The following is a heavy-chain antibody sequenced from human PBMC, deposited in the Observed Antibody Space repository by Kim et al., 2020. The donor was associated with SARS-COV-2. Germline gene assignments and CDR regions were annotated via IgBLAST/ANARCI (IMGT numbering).Heavy chain of an antibody. CDR2: INASYGNT. Sequence: ASVKVSCKASGYTFTSYGMNWVRQAPGQGLEWMGWINASYGNTRYSQKFQGRVTITRDTSTSTAYMELSSLRSEDTAVYYCARTPVVGVELGSGFDYWGQGALVTVSS. CDR3: ARTPVVGVELGSGFDY. V-gene: IGHV1-3*01. D-gene: IGHD1-26*01. J-gene: IGHJ4*02. CDR1: GYTFTSYG.